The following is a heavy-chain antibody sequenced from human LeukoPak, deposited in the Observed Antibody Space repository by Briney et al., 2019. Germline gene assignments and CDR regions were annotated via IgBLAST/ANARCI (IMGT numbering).Heavy chain of an antibody. D-gene: IGHD3-9*01. Sequence: PGGSLRLSCAASGFTFSSYSMNWVRQAPGKGLEWVSSISSSSSYIYYADSVKGRFTFSRDNARNSVYLQMNSLRAEDTAVYYCARAPYYDILTGYRHDAFDIWGQGTMVTVSS. V-gene: IGHV3-21*01. J-gene: IGHJ3*02. CDR2: ISSSSSYI. CDR1: GFTFSSYS. CDR3: ARAPYYDILTGYRHDAFDI.